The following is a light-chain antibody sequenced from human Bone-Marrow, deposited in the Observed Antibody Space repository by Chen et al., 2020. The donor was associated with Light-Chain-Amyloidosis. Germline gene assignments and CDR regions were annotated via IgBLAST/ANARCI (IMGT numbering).Light chain of an antibody. CDR2: RDT. CDR1: DLPTKY. CDR3: QSADSSGTYEVI. J-gene: IGLJ2*01. Sequence: SYELTQPPSVSVSPGQTARITCSGDDLPTKYAYWYQQKPGRAPVLVIHRDTERPSGSSERFSGSSSGTTATLTISGVQAEDEADYHGQSADSSGTYEVIFGGGTKLTVL. V-gene: IGLV3-25*03.